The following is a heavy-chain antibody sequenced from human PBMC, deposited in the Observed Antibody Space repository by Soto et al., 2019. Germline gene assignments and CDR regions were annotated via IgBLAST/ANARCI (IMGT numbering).Heavy chain of an antibody. V-gene: IGHV1-2*04. J-gene: IGHJ4*02. D-gene: IGHD5-12*01. Sequence: ASVKVSCKASGYTFTGYYMHWVRQAPGQGLEWMGWINPNSGGTNYAQKFQGWVTMTRDTSISTAYMELSRLRSDDTAVYYCARGGGGYSGYPMGAVDYWGQGTLVTVSS. CDR1: GYTFTGYY. CDR2: INPNSGGT. CDR3: ARGGGGYSGYPMGAVDY.